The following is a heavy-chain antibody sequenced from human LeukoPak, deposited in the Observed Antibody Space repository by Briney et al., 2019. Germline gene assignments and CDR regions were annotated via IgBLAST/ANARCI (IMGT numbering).Heavy chain of an antibody. V-gene: IGHV3-43*02. CDR2: ISGDGGST. D-gene: IGHD2-2*01. CDR1: GVTFDDYA. Sequence: GGSLRLSCAASGVTFDDYAMHWVRQAPGKGLEWVSLISGDGGSTYYADSVKGRFTISRDNSKNSLYLQMNSLRTEDTALYYCAKDMWDIVVVPAALYYYGMDVWGQGTTVTVSS. J-gene: IGHJ6*02. CDR3: AKDMWDIVVVPAALYYYGMDV.